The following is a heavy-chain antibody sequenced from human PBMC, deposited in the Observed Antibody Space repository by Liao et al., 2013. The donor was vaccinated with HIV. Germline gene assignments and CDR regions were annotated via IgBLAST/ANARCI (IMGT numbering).Heavy chain of an antibody. Sequence: QLQLQESGPGLVKPSETLSLTCTVSGGSISNYYWSWIRQPPGKGLEWIGYIYYSGSTNYNPSLKSRVTISVDTSKTQFSLNLSSVTAADTAVYYCARGGNWGPFNYWGQGTLVTVSS. V-gene: IGHV4-59*01. D-gene: IGHD7-27*01. CDR2: IYYSGST. CDR1: GGSISNYY. CDR3: ARGGNWGPFNY. J-gene: IGHJ4*02.